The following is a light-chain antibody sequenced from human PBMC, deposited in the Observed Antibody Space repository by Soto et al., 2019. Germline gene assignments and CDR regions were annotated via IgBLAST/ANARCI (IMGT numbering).Light chain of an antibody. Sequence: DINMSPPPTSVPPSVRVSFTITTRASQSISRWLAWYQQKPGKAPKLLIYAASSLQSGIPSRFSGSGSGTDFTLTISSLQPEDFATYYCQQSYSTPITSGQGTRLAI. J-gene: IGKJ5*01. CDR2: AAS. V-gene: IGKV1-39*01. CDR3: QQSYSTPIT. CDR1: QSISRW.